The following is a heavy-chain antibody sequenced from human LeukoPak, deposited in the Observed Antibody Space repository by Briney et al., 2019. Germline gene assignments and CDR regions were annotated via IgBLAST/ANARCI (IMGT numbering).Heavy chain of an antibody. CDR1: GGTFSSYA. CDR2: VIPIFGTA. Sequence: ASVKVSCKASGGTFSSYAISWVRQAPGQGLEWMGGVIPIFGTANYAQKFQSRVTITTDESTSTAYMELSSLRSEDTAVYYCARGYSYGGFDYWGQGTLVTVSS. CDR3: ARGYSYGGFDY. V-gene: IGHV1-69*05. D-gene: IGHD5-18*01. J-gene: IGHJ4*02.